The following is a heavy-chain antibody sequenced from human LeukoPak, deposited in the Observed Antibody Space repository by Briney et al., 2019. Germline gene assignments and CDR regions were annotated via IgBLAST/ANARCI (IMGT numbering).Heavy chain of an antibody. J-gene: IGHJ4*02. CDR2: ISSSSSYI. CDR1: GGSFSGYY. V-gene: IGHV3-11*06. D-gene: IGHD6-19*01. CDR3: ARDREQWLVLFDY. Sequence: LSLTCAVYGGSFSGYYWSWIRQAPGKGLEWVSSISSSSSYIYYADSVKGRFTISRDNAKNSLYLQMNSLRAEDTAVYYCARDREQWLVLFDYWGQGTLVTVSS.